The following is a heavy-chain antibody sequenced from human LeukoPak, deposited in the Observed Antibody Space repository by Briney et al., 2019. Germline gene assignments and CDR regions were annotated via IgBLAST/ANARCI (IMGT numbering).Heavy chain of an antibody. CDR2: INPSGGST. J-gene: IGHJ6*03. CDR3: ARDSGWYGYYYYYYMDV. D-gene: IGHD6-19*01. CDR1: GYTFTSYY. Sequence: ASVKVSCKESGYTFTSYYMHWVRQAPVQGLDWIGLINPSGGSTSYAQKFQGRVTMTRDTSTSTVYMELSSLRSEDTAVYYCARDSGWYGYYYYYYMDVWGKGTTVTISS. V-gene: IGHV1-46*01.